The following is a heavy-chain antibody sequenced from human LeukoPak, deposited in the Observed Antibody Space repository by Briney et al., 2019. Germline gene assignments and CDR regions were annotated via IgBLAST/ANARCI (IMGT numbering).Heavy chain of an antibody. CDR3: ARGYSGYDWAYYFDY. Sequence: SETLSLTCAVYGGSFRGYYWSWIRQPPGKGLEWIGEINHSGSTNYNPSLKSRVTMSVDTSKNQFSLKLSSVTAADTAVYYCARGYSGYDWAYYFDYWGQGTLVTVSS. D-gene: IGHD5-12*01. V-gene: IGHV4-34*01. CDR1: GGSFRGYY. CDR2: INHSGST. J-gene: IGHJ4*02.